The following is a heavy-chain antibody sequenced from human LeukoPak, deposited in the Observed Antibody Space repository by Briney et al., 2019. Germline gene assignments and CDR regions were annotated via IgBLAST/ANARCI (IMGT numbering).Heavy chain of an antibody. CDR3: ARYGSGSYYYGMDV. V-gene: IGHV3-74*01. D-gene: IGHD3-10*01. CDR1: GFTFSSYW. J-gene: IGHJ6*02. Sequence: GGSLRLSCAASGFTFSSYWMHWVRQAPGKGLVWVSRINSDGSSTSYADSVKGRFTISRDNAKNTLYLQMNSLRAEDTAVYYCARYGSGSYYYGMDVWGQGTTVTVSS. CDR2: INSDGSST.